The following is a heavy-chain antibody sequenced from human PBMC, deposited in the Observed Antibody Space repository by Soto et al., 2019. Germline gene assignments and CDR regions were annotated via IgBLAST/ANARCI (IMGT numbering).Heavy chain of an antibody. CDR3: ARDLEASSGWSVLDGMDV. D-gene: IGHD6-19*01. V-gene: IGHV3-30-3*01. CDR2: ISYDGSNK. CDR1: GFTFSSYA. J-gene: IGHJ6*02. Sequence: GGSLRLSCAASGFTFSSYAMHWVRQAPGKGLEWVAVISYDGSNKYYADSVKGRFTISRDNSKNTLYLQMNSLRAEDTAVYYCARDLEASSGWSVLDGMDVWGQGTTVTVSS.